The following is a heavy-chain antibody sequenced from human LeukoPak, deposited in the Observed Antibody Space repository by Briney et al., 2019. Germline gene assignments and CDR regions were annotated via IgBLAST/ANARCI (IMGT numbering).Heavy chain of an antibody. J-gene: IGHJ3*02. CDR1: GFTVSSKY. D-gene: IGHD1-26*01. CDR2: IYSGGST. CDR3: ARDKGGSYYPLRAFDI. V-gene: IGHV3-66*01. Sequence: GGSLRLSCAASGFTVSSKYMSWVRQAPGKGLEWVSVIYSGGSTYYADSVKGRFTISRDNSKNTLYLQMNSLRAEDTAVYYCARDKGGSYYPLRAFDIWGQGTMVTVSS.